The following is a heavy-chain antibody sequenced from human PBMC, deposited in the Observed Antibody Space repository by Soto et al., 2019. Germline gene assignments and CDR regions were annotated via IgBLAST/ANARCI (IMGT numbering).Heavy chain of an antibody. CDR1: GFTFSSYE. Sequence: GESLKISCAASGFTFSSYEMNWVRQAPGKGLEWVSYISSSGSTIYYADSVKGRFTISRDNAKNSLYLQMNSLRAEDTAVYYCARPYSSSSSSFYFDYWGQGTLVTVSS. V-gene: IGHV3-48*03. CDR3: ARPYSSSSSSFYFDY. J-gene: IGHJ4*02. D-gene: IGHD6-6*01. CDR2: ISSSGSTI.